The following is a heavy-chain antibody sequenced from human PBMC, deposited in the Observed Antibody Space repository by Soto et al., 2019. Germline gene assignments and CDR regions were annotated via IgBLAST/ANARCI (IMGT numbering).Heavy chain of an antibody. V-gene: IGHV4-30-2*01. CDR1: GGSISSGGYS. D-gene: IGHD4-17*01. Sequence: SDTLSLTCAVSGGSISSGGYSWSWIRQPPGKGLEWIGYIYHSGSTYYNPSLKSRVTISVDRSKNQFSLKLSSVTAADTAVYYCARAHYGDYGYGMDVWGQGTTVTVSS. J-gene: IGHJ6*02. CDR3: ARAHYGDYGYGMDV. CDR2: IYHSGST.